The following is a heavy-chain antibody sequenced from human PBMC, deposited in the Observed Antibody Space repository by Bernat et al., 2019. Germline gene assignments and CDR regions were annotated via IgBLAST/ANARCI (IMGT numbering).Heavy chain of an antibody. CDR3: AKDLKSYYYDSSGYGPIRAFDI. Sequence: EVQLLESGGGLVQPGGSLRLSCAASGFTFSSYAMSWVRQAPGKGLEWVSAISGSGGSTYYGDSVKGRFTISRDNSKNTLYLQMNSLRAEDTAVYYCAKDLKSYYYDSSGYGPIRAFDIWGQGTMVTVSS. CDR2: ISGSGGST. CDR1: GFTFSSYA. D-gene: IGHD3-22*01. V-gene: IGHV3-23*01. J-gene: IGHJ3*02.